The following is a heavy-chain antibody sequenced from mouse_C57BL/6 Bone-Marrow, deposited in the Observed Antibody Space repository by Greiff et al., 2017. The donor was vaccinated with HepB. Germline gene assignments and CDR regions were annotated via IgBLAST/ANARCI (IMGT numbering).Heavy chain of an antibody. Sequence: QVQLQQPGAEFVKPGASVKLSCKASGYTFTSYWMQWVKQRPGQGLEWIGEIDPSDSYIKYNQKLKGKATLTVDTSSSTAYMQRSSLTSEDAAVYYCARLASLLSWFAYWGQGTLVTVSA. D-gene: IGHD1-1*01. V-gene: IGHV1-50*01. CDR3: ARLASLLSWFAY. CDR1: GYTFTSYW. J-gene: IGHJ3*01. CDR2: IDPSDSYI.